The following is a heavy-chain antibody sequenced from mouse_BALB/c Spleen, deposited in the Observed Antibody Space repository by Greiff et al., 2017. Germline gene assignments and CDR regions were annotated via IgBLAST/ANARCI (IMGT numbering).Heavy chain of an antibody. J-gene: IGHJ3*01. Sequence: EVQVVESGGDLVKPGGSLKLSCAASGFTFSSYGMSWVRQTPDKRLEWVATISSGGSYTYYPDSVKGRFTISRDNAKNTLYLQMSSLKSEDTAMYYCARQGLAYYRYDWFAYWGQGTLVTVSA. V-gene: IGHV5-6*01. CDR2: ISSGGSYT. CDR3: ARQGLAYYRYDWFAY. D-gene: IGHD2-14*01. CDR1: GFTFSSYG.